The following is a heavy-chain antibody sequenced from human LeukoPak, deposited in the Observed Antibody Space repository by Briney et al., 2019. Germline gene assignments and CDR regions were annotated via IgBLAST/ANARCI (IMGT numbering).Heavy chain of an antibody. J-gene: IGHJ4*02. V-gene: IGHV3-23*01. CDR1: GFTFSTYA. D-gene: IGHD6-19*01. CDR3: AREQSGTRGWYTVDY. CDR2: IRPDGDRT. Sequence: LGGSLRLSCAASGFTFSTYAITWVRQGPGKGLEWVSAIRPDGDRTYYANSVRGRFTISRDNSKDTVYLQINGLRVEDTAVYYCAREQSGTRGWYTVDYWGQGTLVTVSS.